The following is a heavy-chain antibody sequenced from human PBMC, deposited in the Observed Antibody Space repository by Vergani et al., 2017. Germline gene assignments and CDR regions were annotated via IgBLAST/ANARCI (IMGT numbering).Heavy chain of an antibody. Sequence: EVQLVQSGAEVKKPGESLRISCKGSGYSFTSYWISWVRQMPGKGLEWMGRIDPSDSYTNYSPSFQGHVTISADKSISTAYLQWSSLKASDPAMYYCARHDIEDSVPDYYYYGMDVWGQGTTVTVSS. CDR1: GYSFTSYW. CDR3: ARHDIEDSVPDYYYYGMDV. V-gene: IGHV5-10-1*01. CDR2: IDPSDSYT. J-gene: IGHJ6*02. D-gene: IGHD3-9*01.